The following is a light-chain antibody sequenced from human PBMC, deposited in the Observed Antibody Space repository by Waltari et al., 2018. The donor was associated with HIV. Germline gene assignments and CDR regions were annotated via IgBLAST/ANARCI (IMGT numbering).Light chain of an antibody. CDR3: QQYDTYYRT. CDR1: QSISSW. Sequence: DIQMTQSPSTLSASVGDRVTITCRASQSISSWLAWCQQKAGRAPKLLIYKASNLETGVPSRFSGTGSGTEFTLTITSVQPDDFGTYYCQQYDTYYRTFGQGTKVEI. CDR2: KAS. V-gene: IGKV1-5*03. J-gene: IGKJ1*01.